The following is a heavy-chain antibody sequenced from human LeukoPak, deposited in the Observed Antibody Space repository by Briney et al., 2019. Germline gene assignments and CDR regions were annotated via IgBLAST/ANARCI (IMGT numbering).Heavy chain of an antibody. Sequence: SETLSLTCTVSGGSISSYYWSWIRQPPGKGLEWIGYTYYTGSTNYNPSLKGRVTISVDTSKNQFSLKLSSVTAADTAVYYCARPRTSGATNWYFDLWGRGTLVTVSS. CDR1: GGSISSYY. CDR3: ARPRTSGATNWYFDL. V-gene: IGHV4-59*01. D-gene: IGHD1-1*01. J-gene: IGHJ2*01. CDR2: TYYTGST.